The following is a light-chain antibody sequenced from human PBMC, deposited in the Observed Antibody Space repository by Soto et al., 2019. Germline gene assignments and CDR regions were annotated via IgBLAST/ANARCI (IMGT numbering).Light chain of an antibody. CDR2: DVN. CDR1: SSDVGGYYY. J-gene: IGLJ1*01. Sequence: QSALTQPRSVSGSPGQSVTISCTGTSSDVGGYYYVSWFQQHPGKAPKLLIYDVNKRPSGVPDRFSASKSGTTASLTISGLQVEDEADYYCYSYAGSYTFYVFGTGTKATV. CDR3: YSYAGSYTFYV. V-gene: IGLV2-11*01.